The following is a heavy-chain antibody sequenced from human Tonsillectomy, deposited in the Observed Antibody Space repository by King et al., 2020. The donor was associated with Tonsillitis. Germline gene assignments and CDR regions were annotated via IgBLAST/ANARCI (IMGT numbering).Heavy chain of an antibody. V-gene: IGHV3-74*03. J-gene: IGHJ4*02. CDR1: GFTFSSSW. CDR2: VQNDGNNI. CDR3: VRGAPFDY. Sequence: VQLVESGGGLVQPGGSLRLPCAASGFTFSSSWMHWVRHAPGKGLVWVSRVQNDGNNIMYADSVKGRFSISRDHAKNTLYLQMNSLRAEDTAVCYCVRGAPFDYWGQGILVTVSS.